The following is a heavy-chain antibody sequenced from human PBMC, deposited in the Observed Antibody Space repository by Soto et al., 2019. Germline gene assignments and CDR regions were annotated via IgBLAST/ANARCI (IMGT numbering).Heavy chain of an antibody. Sequence: PSETLSLTCTVSGGSISSYYWSWIRQPPGKGLEWIGYIYYSGSTNYNPSLKSRVTISVDTSKNQFSLKLSSVTAADTAVYYCARNIVVVPAAIRPRAWHGMDVWGQGTTVTVSS. D-gene: IGHD2-2*01. CDR1: GGSISSYY. V-gene: IGHV4-59*01. CDR2: IYYSGST. J-gene: IGHJ6*02. CDR3: ARNIVVVPAAIRPRAWHGMDV.